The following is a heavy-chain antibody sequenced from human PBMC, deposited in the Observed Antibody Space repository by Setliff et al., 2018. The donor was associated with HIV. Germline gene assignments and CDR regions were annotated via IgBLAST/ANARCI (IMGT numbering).Heavy chain of an antibody. CDR3: AKSLLVAGNDY. V-gene: IGHV3-11*03. CDR2: ISSSSSYT. CDR1: GFTFSDYY. Sequence: GGSLRLSCAASGFTFSDYYMSWIRQAPGKGLEWVSYISSSSSYTNYADSVKGRFTISRDNAKNSLYLQMNSLRAEDTAVYYCAKSLLVAGNDYWGQGTLVTAPQ. D-gene: IGHD2-8*02. J-gene: IGHJ4*02.